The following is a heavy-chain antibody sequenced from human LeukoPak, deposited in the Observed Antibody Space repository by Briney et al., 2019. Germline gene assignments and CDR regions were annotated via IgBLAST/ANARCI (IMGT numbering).Heavy chain of an antibody. CDR3: AKQATGNYGIYDY. V-gene: IGHV3-23*01. CDR1: GFIFSSHW. Sequence: GGSLRLSCAASGFIFSSHWMHWVRQAPEKGLVWVSLISGSGGSTHYVDSVKGRFTTSRDNSKNTLYLQMNSLRAEDTAVYYCAKQATGNYGIYDYWGQGTLVTVSS. D-gene: IGHD3-9*01. J-gene: IGHJ4*02. CDR2: ISGSGGST.